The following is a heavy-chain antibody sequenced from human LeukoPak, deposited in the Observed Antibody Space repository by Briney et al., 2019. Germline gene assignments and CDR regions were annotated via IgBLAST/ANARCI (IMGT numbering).Heavy chain of an antibody. J-gene: IGHJ4*02. CDR2: IYYSGST. Sequence: SETLSLTCTVSGGSISSHYWSWIRQPPGKGLEWIGYIYYSGSTNYNPSLKSRVTISVDTSKNQFSLKLSSVTAADTAVYYCARAVTYYYDSSGYYYFGYWGQGTLVTVSS. D-gene: IGHD3-22*01. CDR1: GGSISSHY. V-gene: IGHV4-59*11. CDR3: ARAVTYYYDSSGYYYFGY.